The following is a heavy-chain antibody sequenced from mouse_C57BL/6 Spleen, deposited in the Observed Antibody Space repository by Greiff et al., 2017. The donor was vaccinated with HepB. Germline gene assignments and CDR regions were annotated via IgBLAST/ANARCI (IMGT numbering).Heavy chain of an antibody. Sequence: QVQLQQSGAELVKPGASVKLSCKASGYTFTSYWMQWVKQRPGQGLEWIGEIDPSDSYTNYNQKFKGKATLTVDTSSSTAYMQLSSLTSEDSAVYYCARQLSPAPDYWGQGTTLTVSS. D-gene: IGHD3-2*02. CDR3: ARQLSPAPDY. CDR2: IDPSDSYT. CDR1: GYTFTSYW. V-gene: IGHV1-50*01. J-gene: IGHJ2*01.